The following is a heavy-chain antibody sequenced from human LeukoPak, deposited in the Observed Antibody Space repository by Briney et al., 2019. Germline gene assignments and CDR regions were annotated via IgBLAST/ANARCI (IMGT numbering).Heavy chain of an antibody. CDR1: GGSISSGDYY. CDR3: ARWGLGSYGSGSYLYFDY. D-gene: IGHD3-10*01. V-gene: IGHV4-30-4*01. CDR2: FYYSGST. Sequence: SETLSLTCTVSGGSISSGDYYWSWIRQPPGKGLEWIGYFYYSGSTYYNPSLKSRVTISVDTSKNQFSLKLSSVTAADTAVYYCARWGLGSYGSGSYLYFDYWGQGTLVTVSS. J-gene: IGHJ4*02.